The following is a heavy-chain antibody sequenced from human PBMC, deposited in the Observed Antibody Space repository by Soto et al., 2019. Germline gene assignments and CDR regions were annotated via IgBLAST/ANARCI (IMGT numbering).Heavy chain of an antibody. CDR3: ARHLDYGDSFDY. CDR2: IYYSGST. V-gene: IGHV4-59*08. D-gene: IGHD4-17*01. Sequence: PSETLSLTCTVSGGSISSYYWSWIRQPPGKGLEWIGYIYYSGSTNYNPSLKSRVTISVDTSKNQFSLKLSSVTAADTAVYYCARHLDYGDSFDYWGQGTLVTVSS. CDR1: GGSISSYY. J-gene: IGHJ4*02.